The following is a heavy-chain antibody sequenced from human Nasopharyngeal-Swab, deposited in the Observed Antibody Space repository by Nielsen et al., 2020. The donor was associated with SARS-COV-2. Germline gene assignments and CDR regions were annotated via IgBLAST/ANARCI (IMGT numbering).Heavy chain of an antibody. V-gene: IGHV4-4*07. Sequence: SKTLSLTCTVSGGSISSYYWSWIRQPAGKGLEWIGRIYTSGSTNYNPSLKSRVTMSVDTSKNQFSLKLSSVTAADTAVYYCARDYDYYDSSGNSNWFDPWGQGTLVTVSS. CDR2: IYTSGST. D-gene: IGHD3-22*01. J-gene: IGHJ5*02. CDR1: GGSISSYY. CDR3: ARDYDYYDSSGNSNWFDP.